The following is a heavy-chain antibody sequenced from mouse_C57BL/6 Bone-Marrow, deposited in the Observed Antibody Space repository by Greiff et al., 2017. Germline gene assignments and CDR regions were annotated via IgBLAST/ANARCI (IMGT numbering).Heavy chain of an antibody. CDR3: ARCDTTVGGAFDY. D-gene: IGHD1-1*01. V-gene: IGHV1-82*01. Sequence: VQLQQSGPELVKPGASVKISCKASGYAFSSSWMNWVKQRPGKGLEWIGRIYPGDGDTNYNGKFKGKATLTADKSSSTAYMQLSSLTSEDSAVYFCARCDTTVGGAFDYWGQGTTLTVSS. CDR2: IYPGDGDT. J-gene: IGHJ2*01. CDR1: GYAFSSSW.